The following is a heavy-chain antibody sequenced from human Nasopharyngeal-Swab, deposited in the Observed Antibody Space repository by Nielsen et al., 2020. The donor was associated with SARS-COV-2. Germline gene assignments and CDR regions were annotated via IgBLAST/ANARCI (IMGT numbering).Heavy chain of an antibody. CDR3: ARDVAWCGSDYYYGMDV. Sequence: ALVKISCKASGYTFTSYDINWVRQATGQGLEWMGWMNPNSGNTGYAQKFQGRVTMTRNTSISTAYMELSSLRSEDTAVYYCARDVAWCGSDYYYGMDVWGQATTVTVSS. J-gene: IGHJ6*02. CDR1: GYTFTSYD. D-gene: IGHD3-10*01. CDR2: MNPNSGNT. V-gene: IGHV1-8*01.